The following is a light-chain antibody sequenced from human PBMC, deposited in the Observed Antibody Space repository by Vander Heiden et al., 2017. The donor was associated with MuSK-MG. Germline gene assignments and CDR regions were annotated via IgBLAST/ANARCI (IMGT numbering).Light chain of an antibody. Sequence: AIQLTQSPSSLSASVGDRVTITCRASQGISSALAWYQQKPGKAPKLLIYDASSLESGVPSRFSGSGYGTDFTLTISSRQPEDFAPYYCQQYKSYPPITFGQGTQMEIK. J-gene: IGKJ5*01. CDR2: DAS. V-gene: IGKV1-13*02. CDR1: QGISSA. CDR3: QQYKSYPPIT.